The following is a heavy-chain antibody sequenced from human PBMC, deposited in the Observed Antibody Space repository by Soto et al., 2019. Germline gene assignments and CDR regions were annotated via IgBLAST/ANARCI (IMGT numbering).Heavy chain of an antibody. V-gene: IGHV3-23*01. Sequence: GGSLRLSCVASGFTFSSYGMSWVRQAPGKGLEGVSVISGSGGSTYYADSVKGRFTISRDNSKNTLYVQMNSLRAEDTAVYYCAKVQIYSSSSQGFDYWGQGTLVTVSS. CDR1: GFTFSSYG. D-gene: IGHD6-13*01. J-gene: IGHJ4*02. CDR2: ISGSGGST. CDR3: AKVQIYSSSSQGFDY.